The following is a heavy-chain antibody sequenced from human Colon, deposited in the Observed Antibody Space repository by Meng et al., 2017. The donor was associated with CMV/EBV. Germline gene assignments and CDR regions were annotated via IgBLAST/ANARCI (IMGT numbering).Heavy chain of an antibody. Sequence: VQLQESGPRLVTPSGTLSLTCAVSGLSVSNDYWWTWVRQAPGKGLEWIGEVSQDGRTNSNPSLMSRLSMSVDKSKNQFSLNLRSVTAADTASYFCASSSGWWRIDYWGHGTLVTVSS. CDR1: GLSVSNDYW. CDR2: VSQDGRT. J-gene: IGHJ4*01. V-gene: IGHV4-4*02. D-gene: IGHD6-19*01. CDR3: ASSSGWWRIDY.